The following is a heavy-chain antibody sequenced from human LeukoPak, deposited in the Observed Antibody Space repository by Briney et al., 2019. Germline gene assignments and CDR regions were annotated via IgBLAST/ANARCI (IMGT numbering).Heavy chain of an antibody. J-gene: IGHJ4*02. D-gene: IGHD6-19*01. CDR3: ARGSSIAVAGNYFDY. Sequence: ASVKVSCKASGYTFTSYGVSWVRQAPGQGLEWVGWISAYNDNTNYALNLQGRVTMTTETSTSTAYMELRSLRSDDTAVYYCARGSSIAVAGNYFDYWGQGTLVTVSS. CDR1: GYTFTSYG. V-gene: IGHV1-18*01. CDR2: ISAYNDNT.